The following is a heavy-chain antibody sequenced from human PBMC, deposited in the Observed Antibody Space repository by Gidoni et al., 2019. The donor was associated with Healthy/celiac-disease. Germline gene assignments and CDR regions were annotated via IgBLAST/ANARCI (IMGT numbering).Heavy chain of an antibody. CDR3: AREGEGVVPAASGDYYYYYMDV. CDR2: ISYDGSNK. V-gene: IGHV3-30-3*01. Sequence: QVQLVESGGGVVQPGRSLRLSCAASGFTFSSYAMHWVRQAPGKGLEWVAVISYDGSNKYYADSVKGRFTISRDNSKNTLYLQMNSLRAEDTAVYYCAREGEGVVPAASGDYYYYYMDVWGKGTTVTVSS. CDR1: GFTFSSYA. D-gene: IGHD2-2*01. J-gene: IGHJ6*03.